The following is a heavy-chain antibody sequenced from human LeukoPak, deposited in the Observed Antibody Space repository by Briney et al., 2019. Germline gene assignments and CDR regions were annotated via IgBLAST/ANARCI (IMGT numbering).Heavy chain of an antibody. Sequence: GASVTVSCQGSGYTLTSYVIHGVRPATGHGLEWMGWMNPNRGNTRNAQKFWGRVTLTRKTPLRTAHMEPSGLGSEDTAGYFCARAGTDWRTVTTPRKVNRFDPWGQGTLVTVSS. D-gene: IGHD4-17*01. CDR1: GYTLTSYV. CDR3: ARAGTDWRTVTTPRKVNRFDP. J-gene: IGHJ5*02. V-gene: IGHV1-8*01. CDR2: MNPNRGNT.